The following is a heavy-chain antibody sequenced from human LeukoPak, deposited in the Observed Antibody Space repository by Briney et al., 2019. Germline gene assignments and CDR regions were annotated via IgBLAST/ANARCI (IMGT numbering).Heavy chain of an antibody. CDR2: IRYDGSNK. Sequence: PGGSLRLSCAASGFTFSSYGMHWVRQAPGKGLEWVAFIRYDGSNKYYADSVKGRFTISRDNAKNSLYLQMNSLRAEDTAVYYCARDYGPGSYINYWGQGTLVTVSS. CDR3: ARDYGPGSYINY. V-gene: IGHV3-30*02. CDR1: GFTFSSYG. J-gene: IGHJ4*02. D-gene: IGHD3-10*01.